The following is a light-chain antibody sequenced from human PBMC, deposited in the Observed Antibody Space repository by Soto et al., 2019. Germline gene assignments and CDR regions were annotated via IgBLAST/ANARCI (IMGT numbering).Light chain of an antibody. CDR1: SSNIGSNY. V-gene: IGLV1-47*01. Sequence: QSVLTQPPSASGTPGQRGTISCSGSSSNIGSNYVCWYQQLPGTAPKLLIYRNDQRPSGVPDRFSGSKSGTSASLAISGLRSEDEADYSCAAWDDSLTGYVFGTGTKLTVL. J-gene: IGLJ1*01. CDR3: AAWDDSLTGYV. CDR2: RND.